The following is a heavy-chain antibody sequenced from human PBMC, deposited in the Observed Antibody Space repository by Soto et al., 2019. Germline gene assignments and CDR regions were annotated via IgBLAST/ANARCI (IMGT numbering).Heavy chain of an antibody. CDR3: AKNGQPPYYYYGLDV. CDR2: ISGYNGDT. D-gene: IGHD2-8*01. J-gene: IGHJ6*02. V-gene: IGHV1-18*01. Sequence: GASVKVCCKASGCTFTRYGISWVRQAPGQGLEWMGWISGYNGDTNYAQKFQGRVSMTIDTSTTTAYMELRSLTSDDTAVYYCAKNGQPPYYYYGLDVWG. CDR1: GCTFTRYG.